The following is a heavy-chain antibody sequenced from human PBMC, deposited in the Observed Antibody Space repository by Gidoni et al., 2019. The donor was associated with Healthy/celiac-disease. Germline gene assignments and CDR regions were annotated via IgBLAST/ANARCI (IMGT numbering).Heavy chain of an antibody. J-gene: IGHJ2*01. Sequence: QVQLQESGPGLVKPSETLSLTCTVSGGSISSYYWSWIRQPAGKGLGWIGRIYTSGSTNYNPSLKSRVTMSVDTSKNQFSLKLSSVTAADTAVYYCARDGNWEVGWYFDLWGRGTLVTVSS. CDR1: GGSISSYY. CDR2: IYTSGST. D-gene: IGHD7-27*01. V-gene: IGHV4-4*07. CDR3: ARDGNWEVGWYFDL.